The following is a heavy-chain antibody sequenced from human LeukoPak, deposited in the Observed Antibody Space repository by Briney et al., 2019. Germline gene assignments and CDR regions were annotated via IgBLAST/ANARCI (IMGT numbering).Heavy chain of an antibody. V-gene: IGHV1-69*06. CDR1: GGTFSSYA. CDR3: ARTGLDSGYDSGY. Sequence: SVKVSCKASGGTFSSYAISWVRQAPGQGLEWMGGIIPIFGTANYAQKFQGRVTITADKSTSTACMELSSLRSEDTAVYYCARTGLDSGYDSGYWGQGTLVTVSS. D-gene: IGHD5-12*01. J-gene: IGHJ4*02. CDR2: IIPIFGTA.